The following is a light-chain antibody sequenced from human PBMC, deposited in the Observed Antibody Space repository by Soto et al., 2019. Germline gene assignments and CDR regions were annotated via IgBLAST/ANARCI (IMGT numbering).Light chain of an antibody. CDR3: AAWDDSLSGVV. CDR1: SSNIGSNY. Sequence: QSVLTQPPSASGTPGQRVTISCSGSSSNIGSNYVYWYQHLPGTAPKLLIYSHNQRPSGVPDRFSGSTSGTSASLAISGLQSEDEANYCCAAWDDSLSGVVFGGGTKLTVL. CDR2: SHN. J-gene: IGLJ2*01. V-gene: IGLV1-47*02.